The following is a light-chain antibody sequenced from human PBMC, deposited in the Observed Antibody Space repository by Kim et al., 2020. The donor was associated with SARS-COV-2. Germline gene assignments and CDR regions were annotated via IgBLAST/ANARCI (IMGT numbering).Light chain of an antibody. CDR3: NPRDSNDNVY. Sequence: SSELTQDPAVSVALGQTVRITCQGDSLRSYYATWYQQKPGQAPILVIYGKNNRPSGIPDRFSGSSSGNTASLTITGTQAGDEADYSFNPRDSNDNVYFGG. J-gene: IGLJ2*01. CDR2: GKN. V-gene: IGLV3-19*01. CDR1: SLRSYY.